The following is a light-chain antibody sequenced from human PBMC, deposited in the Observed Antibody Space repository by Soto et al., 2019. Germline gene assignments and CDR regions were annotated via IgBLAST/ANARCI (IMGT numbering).Light chain of an antibody. J-gene: IGKJ2*01. CDR3: QQYNNGPKT. CDR1: QSVRSN. V-gene: IGKV3-15*01. CDR2: GAS. Sequence: EIVMTQSPATLSVSPGERATLSCRASQSVRSNLDWYQQKPGQAPRLLIYGASTRATGIPARFSCSGSGTELTLTISSLQSEDFAVYYCQQYNNGPKTFGQGTKLEIK.